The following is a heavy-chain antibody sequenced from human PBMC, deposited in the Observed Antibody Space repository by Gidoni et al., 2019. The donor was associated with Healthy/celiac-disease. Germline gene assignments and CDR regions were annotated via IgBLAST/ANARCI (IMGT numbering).Heavy chain of an antibody. D-gene: IGHD2-15*01. J-gene: IGHJ6*02. CDR3: AKEGRWQGYYYYGMDV. CDR1: GFTFSSYA. V-gene: IGHV3-23*01. Sequence: EVQLLESGGGLVQPGGSLRLSCAASGFTFSSYAMSWVRQAPGKGLEWVSAISGSGSSTYYADSVKGRFTISRDNSKNTLYLQMNSLRAEDTAVYYCAKEGRWQGYYYYGMDVWGQGTTVTVSS. CDR2: ISGSGSST.